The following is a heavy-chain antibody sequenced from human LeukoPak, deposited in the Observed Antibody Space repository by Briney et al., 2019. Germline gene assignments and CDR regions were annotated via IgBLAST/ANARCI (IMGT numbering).Heavy chain of an antibody. Sequence: GGSLRLSCAASGFTFSSYGMHWVRQAPGKGLEWVAVISYDGSNKYYADSVKGRFTISRDNSKNTLYLQMNSLRAEDTAVYYCAKEATGSREMVTWGQGTLVTVSS. CDR3: AKEATGSREMVT. CDR1: GFTFSSYG. J-gene: IGHJ4*02. D-gene: IGHD5-18*01. CDR2: ISYDGSNK. V-gene: IGHV3-30*18.